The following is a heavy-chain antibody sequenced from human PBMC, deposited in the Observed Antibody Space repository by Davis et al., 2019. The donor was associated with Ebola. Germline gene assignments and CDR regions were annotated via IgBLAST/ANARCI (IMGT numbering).Heavy chain of an antibody. CDR2: TYYSSKWYK. V-gene: IGHV6-1*01. CDR1: GDSVFGKNGA. J-gene: IGHJ6*02. D-gene: IGHD1-26*01. Sequence: HSQTLSLTCAISGDSVFGKNGAWNWIRQSPSRRLEWLGRTYYSSKWYKDYAVSVKSRITINLDTSKNQFSLQLNSVTPEDTAVYYCVRGWGRTGLGVWGQGTTVTVSS. CDR3: VRGWGRTGLGV.